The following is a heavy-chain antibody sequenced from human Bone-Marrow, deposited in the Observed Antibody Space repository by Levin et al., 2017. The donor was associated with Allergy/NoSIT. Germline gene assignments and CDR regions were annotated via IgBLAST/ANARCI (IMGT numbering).Heavy chain of an antibody. CDR2: IYSSGNT. D-gene: IGHD3-16*01. CDR1: GGSISSYY. J-gene: IGHJ4*02. V-gene: IGHV4-59*08. Sequence: PGGSLRLSCTVSGGSISSYYWSWIRQPPGKGLEWIGYIYSSGNTNYNPSLKSRVTMSVDTSKNQFSLKLPSVPAADTAVYYCARGGPSWDYFDYWGQGALVTVSS. CDR3: ARGGPSWDYFDY.